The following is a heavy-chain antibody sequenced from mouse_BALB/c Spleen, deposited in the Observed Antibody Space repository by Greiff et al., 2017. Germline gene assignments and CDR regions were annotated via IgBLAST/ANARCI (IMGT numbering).Heavy chain of an antibody. Sequence: EVKLQESGGGLVQPGGSLRLSCAPSGFTFTDYYMSWVRQPPGKALEWLGFIRNKANGYTTEYSASVKGRFTISRDNSQSILYLQMNTLRAEDSATYYCARDRDYDVFAYWGQGTLVTVSA. CDR1: GFTFTDYY. D-gene: IGHD2-4*01. V-gene: IGHV7-3*02. CDR3: ARDRDYDVFAY. J-gene: IGHJ3*01. CDR2: IRNKANGYTT.